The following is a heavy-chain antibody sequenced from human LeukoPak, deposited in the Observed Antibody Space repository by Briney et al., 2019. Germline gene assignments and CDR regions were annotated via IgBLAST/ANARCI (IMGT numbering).Heavy chain of an antibody. CDR2: MNPNSGNT. D-gene: IGHD6-6*01. J-gene: IGHJ4*02. V-gene: IGHV1-8*01. CDR3: ARDLSGSSSSSATGFDY. CDR1: GYTFTSYD. Sequence: GASVKVSCKASGYTFTSYDINWVRQATGQGLEWMGWMNPNSGNTGYAQKFQGRVTMTRNTSISTAYMELSSLRSEDTAVYYCARDLSGSSSSSATGFDYWGQGTLVTVSS.